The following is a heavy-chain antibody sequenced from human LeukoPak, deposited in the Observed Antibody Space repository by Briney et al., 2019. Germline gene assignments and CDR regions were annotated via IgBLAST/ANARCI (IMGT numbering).Heavy chain of an antibody. J-gene: IGHJ6*03. CDR3: ARLAGPHYYYYMDV. CDR1: GYTFANYD. Sequence: GASVKVSCKASGYTFANYDIHWVRQAPGQGLEWMGWINPNSGGTNYAQKFQGRVTMARDTSISTAYMELSRLRSDDTAVYYCARLAGPHYYYYMDVWGKGTTVTVSS. V-gene: IGHV1-2*02. D-gene: IGHD3-10*01. CDR2: INPNSGGT.